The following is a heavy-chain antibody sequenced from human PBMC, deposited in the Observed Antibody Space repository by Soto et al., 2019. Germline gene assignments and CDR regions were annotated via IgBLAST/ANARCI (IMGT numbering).Heavy chain of an antibody. CDR3: AKRGSENGYLYYFDY. Sequence: GGSLRLSCAASGFTFSSYAMSWVRQAPGKGLEWVSAISGSGGSTYYADSVKGRFTISRDNSKNTLYLQMNSLRAEDTAVYYCAKRGSENGYLYYFDYWGQGTLVTVSS. D-gene: IGHD5-18*01. CDR1: GFTFSSYA. V-gene: IGHV3-23*01. J-gene: IGHJ4*02. CDR2: ISGSGGST.